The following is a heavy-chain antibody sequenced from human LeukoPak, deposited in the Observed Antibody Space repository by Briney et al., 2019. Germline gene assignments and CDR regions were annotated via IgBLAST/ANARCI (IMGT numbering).Heavy chain of an antibody. D-gene: IGHD6-19*01. V-gene: IGHV3-30*18. J-gene: IGHJ3*02. CDR2: ISYDGSNK. CDR1: GFTFSTYG. CDR3: AKGQIAVAAPDAFDI. Sequence: GGSLRLSCAASGFTFSTYGMHWVRQAPGKGLEWVAVISYDGSNKYYADSVKGRFTISRDNSKNTLYLQMNSLRAEDTAVYYCAKGQIAVAAPDAFDIWGQGTMVTVSS.